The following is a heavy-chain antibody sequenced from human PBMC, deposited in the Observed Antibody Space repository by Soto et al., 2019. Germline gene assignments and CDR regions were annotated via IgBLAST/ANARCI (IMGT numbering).Heavy chain of an antibody. J-gene: IGHJ4*02. CDR1: GFSVATYN. CDR3: ALYDVLFFDY. D-gene: IGHD2-8*01. Sequence: PGGSLRLSCAASGFSVATYNMNWVRQAPGKGLEWVSSITTSTSSNVYYADSVKGRFTISRDSAKNSLYLQMNSLRAEDTALYFCALYDVLFFDYRGQGTLVTVSS. V-gene: IGHV3-21*01. CDR2: ITTSTSSNV.